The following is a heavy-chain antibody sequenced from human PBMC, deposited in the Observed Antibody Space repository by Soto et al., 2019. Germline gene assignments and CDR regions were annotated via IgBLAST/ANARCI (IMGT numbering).Heavy chain of an antibody. V-gene: IGHV3-33*01. Sequence: GGSLRLSCPTSGFSFRNYAMHWVRQAPGKGLEWVAVIWYDGSKKYYADSVTGRFTASRDNSKNMMFLQMNSLRAEDTAVYYCARDPYSDNDVFFDYWGQGSLVTVSS. CDR3: ARDPYSDNDVFFDY. D-gene: IGHD4-4*01. CDR1: GFSFRNYA. CDR2: IWYDGSKK. J-gene: IGHJ4*02.